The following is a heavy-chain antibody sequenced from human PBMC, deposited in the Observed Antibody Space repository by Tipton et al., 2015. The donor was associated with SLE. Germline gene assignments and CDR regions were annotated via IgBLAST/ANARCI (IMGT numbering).Heavy chain of an antibody. J-gene: IGHJ3*02. CDR3: AICSGSYYRGAFDI. CDR2: INHSGRT. D-gene: IGHD1-26*01. Sequence: TLSLTCAVYGGSFSGYYWSWIRQPPGKGLEWIGEINHSGRTNYNPTLKSRVTISVDTSKNQFSLKLSSVTAADTAVYYCAICSGSYYRGAFDIWGQGTMVTVSS. V-gene: IGHV4-34*01. CDR1: GGSFSGYY.